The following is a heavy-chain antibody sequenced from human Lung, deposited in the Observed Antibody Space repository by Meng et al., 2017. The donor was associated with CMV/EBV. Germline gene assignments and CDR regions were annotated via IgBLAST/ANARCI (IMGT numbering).Heavy chain of an antibody. Sequence: QVQLQESGPGLVKPSPTLSLACTVAGDCISSGEYFWSWIRQPPGKGLEWIGYMDYRGSTFYNPSLKSRVTISVDTSKNQFSLKLSSVTAADTAVYFCARGELLWDYWGQGTLVTVSS. CDR3: ARGELLWDY. CDR1: GDCISSGEYF. D-gene: IGHD2-2*01. V-gene: IGHV4-30-4*01. CDR2: MDYRGST. J-gene: IGHJ4*02.